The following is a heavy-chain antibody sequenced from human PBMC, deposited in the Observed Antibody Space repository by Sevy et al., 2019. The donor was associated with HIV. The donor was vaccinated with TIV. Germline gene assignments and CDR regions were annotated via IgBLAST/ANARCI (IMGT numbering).Heavy chain of an antibody. D-gene: IGHD6-6*01. CDR3: ARHELGSSSSGVLESAFDY. V-gene: IGHV4-59*08. Sequence: SETLSLTCTVSGGSISSYYWSWIRQPPGKGLEWIGYIYYSGSTNYNPSLKSRVTISVDTSKNQFSLKLSSVTAADTAVYYCARHELGSSSSGVLESAFDYWGQGTLVTVSS. CDR2: IYYSGST. J-gene: IGHJ4*02. CDR1: GGSISSYY.